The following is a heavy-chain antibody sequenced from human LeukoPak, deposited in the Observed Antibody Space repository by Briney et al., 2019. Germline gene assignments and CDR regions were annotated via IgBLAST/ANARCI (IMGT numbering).Heavy chain of an antibody. CDR3: ARDPLQELWFGEYGDNYYYYMDV. Sequence: GASVKVSCKASGGTFSSYAISWVRQAPGQGLEWMGGIIPIFGTANYAQKFQGRVTITADESTSTAYMELSSLRSEDTAVYYCARDPLQELWFGEYGDNYYYYMDVWGKGTTVTVSS. V-gene: IGHV1-69*13. D-gene: IGHD3-10*01. CDR2: IIPIFGTA. CDR1: GGTFSSYA. J-gene: IGHJ6*03.